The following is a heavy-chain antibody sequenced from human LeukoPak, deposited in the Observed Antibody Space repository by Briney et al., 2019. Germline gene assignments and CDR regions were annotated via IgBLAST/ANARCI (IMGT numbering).Heavy chain of an antibody. D-gene: IGHD2-8*01. CDR1: GGSFSDYY. V-gene: IGHV4-34*01. CDR3: ARGIVLTVYASFDY. J-gene: IGHJ4*02. CDR2: IHHSGRT. Sequence: SETLSLTCGVFGGSFSDYYWTWIRQPPGKGLEWIGEIHHSGRTNYNPSLKSRVTISVNTSERQFSLKLNSVTAADTAVYYCARGIVLTVYASFDYWGQGTLVTISS.